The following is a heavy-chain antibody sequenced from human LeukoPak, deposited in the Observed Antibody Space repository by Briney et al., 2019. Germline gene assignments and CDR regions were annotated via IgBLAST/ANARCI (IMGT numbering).Heavy chain of an antibody. Sequence: SVKVSCKASGGTFSSYAISWVRQAPGQGLEWMGGIIPIFGTANYAQKFQGRVTITAYKSTSTAYMELSSLRSEDTAVYYCARDPYGSGNNWFDPWGQGTLVTVSS. CDR1: GGTFSSYA. V-gene: IGHV1-69*06. J-gene: IGHJ5*02. CDR3: ARDPYGSGNNWFDP. D-gene: IGHD3-10*01. CDR2: IIPIFGTA.